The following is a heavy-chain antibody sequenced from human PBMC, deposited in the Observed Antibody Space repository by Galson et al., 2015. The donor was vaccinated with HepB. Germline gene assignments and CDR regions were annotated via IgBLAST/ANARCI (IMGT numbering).Heavy chain of an antibody. CDR3: AKDREVLGELMYFDY. Sequence: SLRLSCAASGFTFSSYAMSWVRQAPGKGLEWVSAISGSGGSTYYADSVKGRFTISRDNSKNTLYLQMNSLRAEDTAVYYCAKDREVLGELMYFDYWGQGTLVTVSS. D-gene: IGHD3-10*01. J-gene: IGHJ4*02. CDR2: ISGSGGST. CDR1: GFTFSSYA. V-gene: IGHV3-23*01.